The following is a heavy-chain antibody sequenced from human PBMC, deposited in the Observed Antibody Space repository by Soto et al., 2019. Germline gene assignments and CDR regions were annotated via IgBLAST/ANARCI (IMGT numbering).Heavy chain of an antibody. V-gene: IGHV3-74*01. Sequence: EVQLVESGGGLVQPGGSLRLSCTASGFTFSSHWMHWVRQAPGKGLVWVSRMNEDGSHILYADSVKGRFTISRDNSKNTLFLQMNSLGAVDTAVYFCSRGSIGWSGIDYWGQGILVSVSS. CDR2: MNEDGSHI. J-gene: IGHJ4*02. D-gene: IGHD6-19*01. CDR1: GFTFSSHW. CDR3: SRGSIGWSGIDY.